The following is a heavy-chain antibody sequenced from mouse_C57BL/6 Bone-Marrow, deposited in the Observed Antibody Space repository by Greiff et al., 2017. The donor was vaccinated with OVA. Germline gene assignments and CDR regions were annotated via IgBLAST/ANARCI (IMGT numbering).Heavy chain of an antibody. CDR3: ARNYGSSLWYFDV. D-gene: IGHD1-1*01. CDR1: GFTFSDYV. CDR2: ISSGSSTI. V-gene: IGHV5-17*01. J-gene: IGHJ1*03. Sequence: VKPPESGGGLVKPGGSLKLACAASGFTFSDYVMHWVRQAPGKGLEWVAYISSGSSTIYYADTVKGRFTISRDNAQNTLFLQMTSLRSEDTAMYYCARNYGSSLWYFDVWGTGTTVTVSS.